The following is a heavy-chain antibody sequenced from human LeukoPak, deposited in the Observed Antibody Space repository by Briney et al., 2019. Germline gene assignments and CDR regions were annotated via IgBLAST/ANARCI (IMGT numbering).Heavy chain of an antibody. V-gene: IGHV1-69*04. CDR1: GGTFSSYA. CDR3: ARSGGYCSGGSCYPGDY. CDR2: IIPILGIA. D-gene: IGHD2-15*01. Sequence: SVKVSCKASGGTFSSYAISWVRQAPGQGLEWMGRIIPILGIADYAQKFQGRVTITADKSTSTAYMELSSLRSEDTAVYYCARSGGYCSGGSCYPGDYWGQGTLVTVSS. J-gene: IGHJ4*02.